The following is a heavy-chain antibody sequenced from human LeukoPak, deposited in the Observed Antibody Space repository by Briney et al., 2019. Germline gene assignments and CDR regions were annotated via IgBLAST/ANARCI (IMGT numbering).Heavy chain of an antibody. D-gene: IGHD5-24*01. J-gene: IGHJ4*01. V-gene: IGHV3-7*01. Sequence: GGSLRLSCTVSGLTFRSFWMSWVRQAPGKGLEWVANINQEGTERYFVDSVRGWFTISRDNAKNSLHLQMNTLTAEDTAVYYCARERDGRFFDYWGHGTLVTVSS. CDR2: INQEGTER. CDR1: GLTFRSFW. CDR3: ARERDGRFFDY.